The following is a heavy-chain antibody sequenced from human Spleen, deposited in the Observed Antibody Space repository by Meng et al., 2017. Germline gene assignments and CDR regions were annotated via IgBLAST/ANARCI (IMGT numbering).Heavy chain of an antibody. V-gene: IGHV4-30-4*01. D-gene: IGHD2-21*01. CDR3: ASFDHIPRRNYFDY. J-gene: IGHJ4*02. CDR1: GGSMSSGNYY. Sequence: QVQLQDSGPGLVKPSGTLSLTCTVSGGSMSSGNYYWSWIRQPPGKGLEWIGYIHHSGSAYYNPSLKSRVSISVDTSKNQFSLNLNSMTAADTAVYYCASFDHIPRRNYFDYWGQGTLVTVSS. CDR2: IHHSGSA.